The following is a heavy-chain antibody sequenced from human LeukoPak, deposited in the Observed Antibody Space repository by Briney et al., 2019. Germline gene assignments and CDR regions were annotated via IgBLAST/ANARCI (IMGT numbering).Heavy chain of an antibody. J-gene: IGHJ5*02. V-gene: IGHV1-2*02. D-gene: IGHD3-22*01. CDR1: GYTFTGYY. Sequence: ASVKVSCKASGYTFTGYYMHWVRQAPGQGLEWMGWINPNSGGTNYAQKFQGRVTMTRDTSISTAYMELSRLRSDDTAVYYCARAKPGIVVVRAQGWFDPWGQGTLVTVSS. CDR3: ARAKPGIVVVRAQGWFDP. CDR2: INPNSGGT.